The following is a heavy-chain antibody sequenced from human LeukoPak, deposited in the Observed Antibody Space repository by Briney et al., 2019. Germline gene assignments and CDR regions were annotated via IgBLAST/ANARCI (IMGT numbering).Heavy chain of an antibody. J-gene: IGHJ4*02. CDR1: GFTFSSYS. CDR2: ISSSSSYI. D-gene: IGHD5-12*01. Sequence: GGSLRLSCAASGFTFSSYSMNWVRQAPGKGLEWVSSISSSSSYIYYADSVKGRFTISRDNAKNSLYLQMNSLRAEDTAVYYCASGGSGLDIVATINPDYWGQGTLVTVSS. V-gene: IGHV3-21*01. CDR3: ASGGSGLDIVATINPDY.